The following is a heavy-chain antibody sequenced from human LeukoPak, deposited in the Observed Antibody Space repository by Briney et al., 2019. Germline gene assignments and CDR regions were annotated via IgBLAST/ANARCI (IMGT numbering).Heavy chain of an antibody. CDR3: ARPHFRGSYYIFDL. CDR1: GYSFISYW. V-gene: IGHV5-51*01. CDR2: IYPGDSET. J-gene: IGHJ4*02. Sequence: PGESLKISCKGSGYSFISYWIGWVRQMPGKGLEWMGIIYPGDSETTYSPSFGGHVTFSADKSINTAYLQWRSLEASDTAIYYCARPHFRGSYYIFDLWGQGTLVTVSS. D-gene: IGHD3-10*01.